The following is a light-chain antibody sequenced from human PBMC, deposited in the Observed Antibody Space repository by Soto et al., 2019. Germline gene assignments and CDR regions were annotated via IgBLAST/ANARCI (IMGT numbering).Light chain of an antibody. J-gene: IGLJ2*01. CDR2: EVS. Sequence: QSALTQPPSASGSPGQSVTISCTGTSSDVGGYNYVSWYQQHPGRAPKLMIYEVSKRPSGVPDRFSGSKSGNTASLTVSGLQPEDEGDYYCSSYAGSSNLGVFGGGTTLTVL. CDR1: SSDVGGYNY. V-gene: IGLV2-8*01. CDR3: SSYAGSSNLGV.